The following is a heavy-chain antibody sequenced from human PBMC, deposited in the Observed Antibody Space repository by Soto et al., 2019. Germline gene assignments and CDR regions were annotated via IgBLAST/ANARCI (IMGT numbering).Heavy chain of an antibody. D-gene: IGHD2-2*01. J-gene: IGHJ2*01. V-gene: IGHV3-23*01. CDR3: VFFFQAEDGIRAVRSVSAFLLNRSSDL. Sequence: KELERVSAISGSGGSTYYADSVTGRYTISRDTSKNTLYLQMNSLRAEDTAVYYCVFFFQAEDGIRAVRSVSAFLLNRSSDL. CDR2: ISGSGGST.